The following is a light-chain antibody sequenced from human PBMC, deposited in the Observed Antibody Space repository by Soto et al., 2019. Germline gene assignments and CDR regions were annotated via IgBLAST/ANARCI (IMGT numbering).Light chain of an antibody. CDR1: QSVSSSY. V-gene: IGKV3-20*01. J-gene: IGKJ1*01. CDR3: QQHGSSPWT. Sequence: EIVLTRSPGTLSLSPGERATLSCRARQSVSSSYLAWYQQRPGQAPRLLIYGASIRATGIPDRFSGSGSGTDFTLTISRLEPEDFAVYFCQQHGSSPWTFGQGTKVEIK. CDR2: GAS.